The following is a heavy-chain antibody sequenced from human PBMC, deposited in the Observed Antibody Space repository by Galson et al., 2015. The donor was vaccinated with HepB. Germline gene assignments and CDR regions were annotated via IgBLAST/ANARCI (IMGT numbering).Heavy chain of an antibody. CDR2: ISSSSSYI. CDR3: ARAPRYYDFWSDHLGAFDI. CDR1: GFTFSSYS. D-gene: IGHD3-3*01. Sequence: SLRLSCAASGFTFSSYSMNWVRQAPGKGLEWVSSISSSSSYIYYADSVKGRFTISRDNAKNSLYLQVNSLRAEDTAVYYCARAPRYYDFWSDHLGAFDIWGQGTMVTVSS. J-gene: IGHJ3*02. V-gene: IGHV3-21*01.